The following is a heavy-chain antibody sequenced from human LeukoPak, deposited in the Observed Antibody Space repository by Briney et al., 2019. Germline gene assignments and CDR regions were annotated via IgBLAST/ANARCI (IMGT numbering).Heavy chain of an antibody. CDR2: IRYDGSNK. J-gene: IGHJ4*02. CDR1: GFTFSSYG. D-gene: IGHD5-18*01. CDR3: AKDSEGDTAMDPLDY. V-gene: IGHV3-30*02. Sequence: AGGSLRLPCAASGFTFSSYGMHWVRQAPGKGLEWVAFIRYDGSNKYYADSVKGRFTISRDNSKNTLYLQMNSLRAEDTAVYYCAKDSEGDTAMDPLDYWGQGTLVTVSS.